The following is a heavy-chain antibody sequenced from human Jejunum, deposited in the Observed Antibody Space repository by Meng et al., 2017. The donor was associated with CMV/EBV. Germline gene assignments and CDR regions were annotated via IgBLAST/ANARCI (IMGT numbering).Heavy chain of an antibody. J-gene: IGHJ5*02. CDR1: RSHY. Sequence: RSHYWCRIPQGPGKGLEWMGDVVDSGSTNYNPFLESRVTISLDTSKNQFSLKFPSVTAADTAVYYCARGDHCGTTSCFPHWFDPWGQGTLVTVSS. V-gene: IGHV4-59*11. CDR2: VVDSGST. D-gene: IGHD2-2*01. CDR3: ARGDHCGTTSCFPHWFDP.